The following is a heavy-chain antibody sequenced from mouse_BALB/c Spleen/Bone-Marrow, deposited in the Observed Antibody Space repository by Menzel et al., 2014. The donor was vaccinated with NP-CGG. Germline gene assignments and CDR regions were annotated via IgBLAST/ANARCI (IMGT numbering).Heavy chain of an antibody. CDR2: IYPGDGDT. D-gene: IGHD3-2*02. Sequence: VQLQQSGAELARPGASVKLSCKASGYTFTSYWMQWVKQRPGQGLEWIGAIYPGDGDTRYTQKFKGKATLTADKSSSTAHMQLSSLASEDSAVYYCARGYPSDYWGQGTTLTVSS. CDR3: ARGYPSDY. V-gene: IGHV1-87*01. J-gene: IGHJ2*01. CDR1: GYTFTSYW.